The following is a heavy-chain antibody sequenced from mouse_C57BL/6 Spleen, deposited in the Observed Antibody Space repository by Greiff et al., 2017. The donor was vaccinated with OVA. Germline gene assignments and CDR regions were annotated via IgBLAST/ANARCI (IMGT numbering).Heavy chain of an antibody. J-gene: IGHJ4*01. CDR1: GYTFTDYE. CDR3: TRRRGMDY. CDR2: IDPETGGT. Sequence: QVQLQQSGAELVRPGASVTLSCKASGYTFTDYEMHWVKQTPVHGLAWIGAIDPETGGTAYNQKFKGKAILTADKSSSTAYMELRSLTSEDSAVYYCTRRRGMDYWGQGTAVTVSS. V-gene: IGHV1-15*01.